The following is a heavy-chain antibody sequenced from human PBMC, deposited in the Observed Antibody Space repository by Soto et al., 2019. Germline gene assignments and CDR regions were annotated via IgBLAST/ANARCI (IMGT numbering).Heavy chain of an antibody. CDR2: INHSGST. D-gene: IGHD2-15*01. CDR1: GGSFSGYY. CDR3: ARLGCSGCSCVLEGNRFDP. V-gene: IGHV4-34*01. J-gene: IGHJ5*01. Sequence: SEPLSLTCAVYGGSFSGYYWSWIRQPPGKGLEWIWEINHSGSTNYHPSLKSRVTIAVDTSKNQFSLKLSSVTAADSAGYYCARLGCSGCSCVLEGNRFDPWGQGTLVTVSS.